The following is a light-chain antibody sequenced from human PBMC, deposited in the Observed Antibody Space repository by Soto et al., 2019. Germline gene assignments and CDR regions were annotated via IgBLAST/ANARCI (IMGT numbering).Light chain of an antibody. J-gene: IGKJ4*01. Sequence: DIVLTQSPGTLSLSPGERGTLSCRASQSISSSYLAWYQQKPGQTPRLLIYGASTRATGIPDRFSGSGSGTDFTLTISRLEPEDFAVYYCKQYVSSFTFGGGTKVQIK. V-gene: IGKV3-20*01. CDR1: QSISSSY. CDR2: GAS. CDR3: KQYVSSFT.